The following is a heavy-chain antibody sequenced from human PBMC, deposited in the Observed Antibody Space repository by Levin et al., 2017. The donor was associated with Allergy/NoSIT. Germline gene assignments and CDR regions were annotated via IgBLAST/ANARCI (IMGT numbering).Heavy chain of an antibody. V-gene: IGHV3-7*01. CDR2: IKEDGSEK. Sequence: GESLKISCAASGFIFSRHWMGWVRQAPGKGPEWVANIKEDGSEKYYVDSVKGRFTISRHNAKNSLYLQMNSLRAEDTGVYYCARSLNGYDNFDYWGQGTLVTVSS. CDR3: ARSLNGYDNFDY. D-gene: IGHD5-12*01. J-gene: IGHJ4*02. CDR1: GFIFSRHW.